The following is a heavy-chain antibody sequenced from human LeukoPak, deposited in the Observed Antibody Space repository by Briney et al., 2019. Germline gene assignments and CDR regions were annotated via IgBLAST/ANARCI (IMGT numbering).Heavy chain of an antibody. J-gene: IGHJ6*04. D-gene: IGHD2-2*01. CDR1: GFTFSSYA. Sequence: GGSLRLSCAASGFTFSSYAMSWVRQAPGEGLEWVGAISGSGGSTSYADSVKGRFTISGDNSENTLYLQMNSLRAEDTAVYYCAKDPPRSKVVPAANVWGKGTTVTVSS. V-gene: IGHV3-23*01. CDR2: ISGSGGST. CDR3: AKDPPRSKVVPAANV.